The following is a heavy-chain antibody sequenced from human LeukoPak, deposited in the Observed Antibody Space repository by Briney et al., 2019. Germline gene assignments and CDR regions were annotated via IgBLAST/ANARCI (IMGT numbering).Heavy chain of an antibody. CDR1: GGSVSSGSDY. CDR2: IYYSGST. J-gene: IGHJ4*02. V-gene: IGHV4-61*01. Sequence: PSETLSLTCTVSGGSVSSGSDYWSWIRQPPGKGLEWNGYIYYSGSTNYNPSLKSRFTISVDTSKNQFSLKLSSVTAADTAVYYCARASLLVQVVAATPFDYWGQGTLVTVSS. D-gene: IGHD2-15*01. CDR3: ARASLLVQVVAATPFDY.